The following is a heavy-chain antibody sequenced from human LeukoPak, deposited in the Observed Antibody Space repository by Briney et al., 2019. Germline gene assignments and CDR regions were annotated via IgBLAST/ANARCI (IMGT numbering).Heavy chain of an antibody. CDR2: FDPEDGET. CDR1: GYTLTELS. V-gene: IGHV1-24*01. J-gene: IGHJ4*02. CDR3: ATGYSGSYYSDY. Sequence: ASVKVSCKVSGYTLTELSMHWVRQAPGKGLEWMGGFDPEDGETIYAQKFQGRVTMTEDTSTDTAYMELSSLRSEGTAVYYCATGYSGSYYSDYWGQGTLVTVSS. D-gene: IGHD1-26*01.